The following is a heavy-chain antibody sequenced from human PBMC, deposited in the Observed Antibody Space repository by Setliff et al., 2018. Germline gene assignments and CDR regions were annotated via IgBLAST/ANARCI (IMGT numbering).Heavy chain of an antibody. Sequence: PSETLSLTCTVSGDSISSSNSFWGWIRQPPGKGLEWIGSIYYSGGTYYNPSLKSQVTLSVDTSKNQFSLRLSSLTAADTAVYYCARRNSTAWFFDYWGQGTLVTVSS. J-gene: IGHJ4*02. D-gene: IGHD6-19*01. CDR1: GDSISSSNSF. CDR2: IYYSGGT. CDR3: ARRNSTAWFFDY. V-gene: IGHV4-39*01.